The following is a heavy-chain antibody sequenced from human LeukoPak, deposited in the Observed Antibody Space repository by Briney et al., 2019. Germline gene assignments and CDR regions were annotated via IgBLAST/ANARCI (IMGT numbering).Heavy chain of an antibody. CDR2: IYPGDSDT. Sequence: GESLKISCKASGYIFTIYWIGWVRQLPGKGLEWMGIIYPGDSDTKYSPSFQGQVTISADKSINTAYLQWSSLKASDTAMYYCARGVRDYYYYYGMDVWGQGTTVTVSS. V-gene: IGHV5-51*01. D-gene: IGHD3-10*01. CDR1: GYIFTIYW. J-gene: IGHJ6*02. CDR3: ARGVRDYYYYYGMDV.